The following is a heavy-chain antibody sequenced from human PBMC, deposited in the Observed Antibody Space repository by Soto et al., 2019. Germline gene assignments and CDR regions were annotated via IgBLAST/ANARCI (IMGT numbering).Heavy chain of an antibody. CDR3: ARGPIAVAVNWFDP. CDR2: INHSGST. Sequence: SETLSLTCAVYGGTFSGYYWSWIRQKPGKGLEWIGEINHSGSTNYNPSLKSRVTISVDTSKNQFSLKLSSVTAADTAVYYCARGPIAVAVNWFDPWGQGTLVTVSS. D-gene: IGHD6-19*01. CDR1: GGTFSGYY. V-gene: IGHV4-34*01. J-gene: IGHJ5*02.